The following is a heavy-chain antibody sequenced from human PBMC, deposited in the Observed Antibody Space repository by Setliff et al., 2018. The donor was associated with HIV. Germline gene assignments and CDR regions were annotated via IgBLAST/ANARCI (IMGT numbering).Heavy chain of an antibody. Sequence: SETLSLTCTVSGGSISGYYWSWIRQPPGKGLEWIGYIYYNGGTKYNPSLKSRFTISRDNSKNTLYLQMNSLRVEDTAVYHCVRSPQGGYFDYWGQGTLVTVS. CDR1: GGSISGYY. CDR3: VRSPQGGYFDY. CDR2: IYYNGGT. J-gene: IGHJ4*03. V-gene: IGHV4-59*08.